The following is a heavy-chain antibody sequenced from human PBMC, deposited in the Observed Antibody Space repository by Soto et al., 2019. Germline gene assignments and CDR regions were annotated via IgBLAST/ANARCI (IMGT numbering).Heavy chain of an antibody. V-gene: IGHV4-31*03. CDR1: GGSISSGGYY. J-gene: IGHJ6*02. CDR3: ARDLVDFWSGYPTIYGMDV. D-gene: IGHD3-3*01. CDR2: IYYSGST. Sequence: PSETLSLTCTVSGGSISSGGYYWGGIRQHPGKGLEWIGYIYYSGSTYYNPSLKSRVTISVDTSKNQFSLKLSSVTAADTAVYYCARDLVDFWSGYPTIYGMDVWGQGTTVTVS.